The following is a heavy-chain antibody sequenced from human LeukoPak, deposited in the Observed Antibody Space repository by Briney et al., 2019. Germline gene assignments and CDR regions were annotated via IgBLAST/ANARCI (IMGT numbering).Heavy chain of an antibody. CDR3: AKNALYYDILTGPLDS. CDR1: GFTFNEYT. J-gene: IGHJ4*02. V-gene: IGHV3-43*01. D-gene: IGHD3-9*01. Sequence: QSGGSLRLSCAASGFTFNEYTMHWVRQAPGKGLEWVSLIRWDAASTYYGDSVRGRFTISRDNSKNSLYLQLNSLRTEDTALYYCAKNALYYDILTGPLDSWGQGTLVTVSP. CDR2: IRWDAAST.